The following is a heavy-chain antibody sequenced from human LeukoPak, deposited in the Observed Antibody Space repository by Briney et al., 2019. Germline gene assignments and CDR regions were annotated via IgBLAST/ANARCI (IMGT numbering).Heavy chain of an antibody. CDR3: AKLSGRSGWYFDY. Sequence: PGGSLRLSCAASGFTFSSYAMHWVRQAPGKGLEWVAVISYDGSNKYYADSVKGRFTISRDNSKNTLYLQMNSLRAEDTAVYYCAKLSGRSGWYFDYWGQGTLVTVSS. J-gene: IGHJ4*02. D-gene: IGHD6-19*01. CDR2: ISYDGSNK. CDR1: GFTFSSYA. V-gene: IGHV3-30-3*02.